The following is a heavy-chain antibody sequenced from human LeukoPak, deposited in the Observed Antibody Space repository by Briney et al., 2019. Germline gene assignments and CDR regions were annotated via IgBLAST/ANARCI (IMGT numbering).Heavy chain of an antibody. CDR2: IYTSGST. D-gene: IGHD3-10*01. CDR3: ARELWFGELSTPGD. J-gene: IGHJ4*02. V-gene: IGHV4-4*07. CDR1: GGSISSYY. Sequence: SETLSLTCTLSGGSISSYYWSWIRQPAGKGLEWIGRIYTSGSTNYNPSLKSRVTMSVDTSKNQFSLKLSSVTAADTAVYYCARELWFGELSTPGDWGQGTLVTVSS.